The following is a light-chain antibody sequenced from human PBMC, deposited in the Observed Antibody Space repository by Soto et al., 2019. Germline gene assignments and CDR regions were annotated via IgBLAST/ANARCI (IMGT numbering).Light chain of an antibody. CDR3: SSYISSSTPYV. J-gene: IGLJ1*01. V-gene: IGLV2-14*01. CDR2: EVS. Sequence: QSVLTQPDSVSGSPGQSITISCTGTSSDVGGYNYVSWYQQHPGKAPKLMIYEVSNRPSGVSNRFSGSKSGNTASLTISGIQAEDEGEYYCSSYISSSTPYVFGTGTKVTVL. CDR1: SSDVGGYNY.